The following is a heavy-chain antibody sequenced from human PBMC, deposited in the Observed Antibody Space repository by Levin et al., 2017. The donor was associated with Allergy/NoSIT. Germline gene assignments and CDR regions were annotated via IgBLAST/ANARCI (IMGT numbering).Heavy chain of an antibody. D-gene: IGHD6-19*01. CDR3: ARESSGWYGGSFDP. J-gene: IGHJ5*02. Sequence: GGSLRLSCAASGFTFSSYWMQWVRQAPGKGLVWVSRIDSDGSSTSYADSVKGRFTISRDNAKNTLYLQMNSLRAEDTAVYYCARESSGWYGGSFDPWGQGTLVTVSS. CDR2: IDSDGSST. V-gene: IGHV3-74*01. CDR1: GFTFSSYW.